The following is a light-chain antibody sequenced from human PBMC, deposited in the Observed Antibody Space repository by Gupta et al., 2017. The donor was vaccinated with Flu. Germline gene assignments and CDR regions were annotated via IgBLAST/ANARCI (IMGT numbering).Light chain of an antibody. CDR1: KNINNY. Sequence: DIQMTQSPSSLSASIGDRVTITCRASKNINNYLNWYQQKPGKAPKLLIYGASTLQSGVPSRFSGSGSGTDFTLTISSLQPEDFATYYCQQSYSDTITFGQGTRLDIK. V-gene: IGKV1-39*01. J-gene: IGKJ5*01. CDR3: QQSYSDTIT. CDR2: GAS.